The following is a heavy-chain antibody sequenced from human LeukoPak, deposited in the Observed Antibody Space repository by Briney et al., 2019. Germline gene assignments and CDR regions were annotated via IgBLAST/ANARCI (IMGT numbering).Heavy chain of an antibody. CDR3: ARGDVLRFLEWTYKSHYYYYYMDV. CDR1: GYTFTSYG. D-gene: IGHD3-3*01. Sequence: GASVKVSCKASGYTFTSYGISWVRQAPGQGLEWMGWINPNSGGTNYAQKFQGRVTMTRDTSISTAYMELSRLRSDDTAVYYCARGDVLRFLEWTYKSHYYYYYMDVWGKGTTVTVSS. CDR2: INPNSGGT. J-gene: IGHJ6*03. V-gene: IGHV1-2*02.